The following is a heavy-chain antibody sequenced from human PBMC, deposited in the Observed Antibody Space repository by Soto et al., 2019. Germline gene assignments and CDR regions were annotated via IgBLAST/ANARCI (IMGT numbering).Heavy chain of an antibody. CDR2: IIPIFGTA. J-gene: IGHJ6*02. CDR3: ARGAPRRDYYDSSGYYYYYGMDV. V-gene: IGHV1-69*06. Sequence: VASVKVSCKASGGTFSSYAISWVRQAPGQGLEWMGGIIPIFGTANYAQKFQGRVTITADKSTSTAYMELSSLRSEDTAVYYCARGAPRRDYYDSSGYYYYYGMDVWGQGTTVTVSS. D-gene: IGHD3-22*01. CDR1: GGTFSSYA.